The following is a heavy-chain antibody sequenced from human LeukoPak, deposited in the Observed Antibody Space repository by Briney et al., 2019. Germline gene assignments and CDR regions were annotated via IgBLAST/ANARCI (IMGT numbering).Heavy chain of an antibody. CDR1: GFSFSGHW. Sequence: GGSLRLSCTASGFSFSGHWMHWARQLPGKGLVWVSRIRPTGSTTSYADSVKGRFTVSRDNAKNTLYLQVNNLRAEDTAVYYCARGPNSNWSGLDFWGQGTLLTVSS. V-gene: IGHV3-74*01. CDR2: IRPTGSTT. CDR3: ARGPNSNWSGLDF. J-gene: IGHJ4*02. D-gene: IGHD6-6*01.